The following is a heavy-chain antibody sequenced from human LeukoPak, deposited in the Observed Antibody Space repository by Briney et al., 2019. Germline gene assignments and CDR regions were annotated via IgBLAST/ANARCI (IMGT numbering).Heavy chain of an antibody. CDR1: GDSVSSNSVA. CDR2: TYYRSKWYN. V-gene: IGHV6-1*01. J-gene: IGHJ6*02. CDR3: ARDSGSYSYGMNV. Sequence: SQTLSLTCAISGDSVSSNSVAWSWIRQSPSRGLEWLGRTYYRSKWYNDYAVSVKSRITINPDTSKNQFSLQLNSVTPEDTAVYYCARDSGSYSYGMNVWGQGTTVTVSS. D-gene: IGHD1-26*01.